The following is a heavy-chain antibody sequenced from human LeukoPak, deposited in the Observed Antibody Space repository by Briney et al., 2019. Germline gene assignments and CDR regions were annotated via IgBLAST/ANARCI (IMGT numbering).Heavy chain of an antibody. CDR2: ISAYNGNT. Sequence: GASVKVSCKASGYTFTSYGISWVRQAPGQGLEWMGWISAYNGNTNYAQKLQGRVIMTTDTSTSTAYMELRSLRSDDTAVYYCARVYYDYVWGSYRYPPFFDYWGQGTLVTVSS. D-gene: IGHD3-16*02. CDR1: GYTFTSYG. V-gene: IGHV1-18*01. CDR3: ARVYYDYVWGSYRYPPFFDY. J-gene: IGHJ4*02.